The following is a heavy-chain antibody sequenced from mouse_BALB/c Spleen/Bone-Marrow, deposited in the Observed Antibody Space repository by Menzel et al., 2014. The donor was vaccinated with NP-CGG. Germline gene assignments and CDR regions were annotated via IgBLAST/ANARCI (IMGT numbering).Heavy chain of an antibody. CDR3: ARLNYYGNLFV. CDR1: GFDFSRYW. Sequence: EVKLMESGGGLVQPGGSLKLSCAASGFDFSRYWMSWVRQAPGKGLEWIGEINPDRRTIHYTPSLKDKFIISRDNAKNTLYLQMSKVRSGDTALYYCARLNYYGNLFVWGAGTTVTVSS. J-gene: IGHJ1*01. V-gene: IGHV4-1*02. D-gene: IGHD1-1*01. CDR2: INPDRRTI.